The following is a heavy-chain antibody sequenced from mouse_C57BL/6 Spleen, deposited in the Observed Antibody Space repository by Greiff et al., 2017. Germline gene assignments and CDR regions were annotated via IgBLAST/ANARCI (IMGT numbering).Heavy chain of an antibody. CDR2: IDPSDSET. J-gene: IGHJ4*01. Sequence: VQLQQPGAELVRPGSSVKLSCKASGYTFTSYWMHWVKQRPIQGLEWIGNIDPSDSETHYNQKFKDKATLTVDKSSSTAYMQLSSLTSEDSAVYYSAKRSYYYAMDYWGQGTSVTVSA. CDR1: GYTFTSYW. V-gene: IGHV1-52*01. CDR3: AKRSYYYAMDY.